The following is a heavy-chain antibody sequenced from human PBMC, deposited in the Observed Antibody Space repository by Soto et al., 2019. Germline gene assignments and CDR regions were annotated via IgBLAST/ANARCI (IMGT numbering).Heavy chain of an antibody. D-gene: IGHD3-22*01. CDR1: GGSISSGGYY. J-gene: IGHJ5*02. CDR3: ARDERMDYYDSSGYFHWFDP. CDR2: IYYSGST. V-gene: IGHV4-31*03. Sequence: SETLSLTCTVSGGSISSGGYYWGWIRQHPGKGLEWIGYIYYSGSTYYNPSLKSRVTISVDTSKNQFSLKLSSVTAADTAVYYCARDERMDYYDSSGYFHWFDPWGQGTLVTVSS.